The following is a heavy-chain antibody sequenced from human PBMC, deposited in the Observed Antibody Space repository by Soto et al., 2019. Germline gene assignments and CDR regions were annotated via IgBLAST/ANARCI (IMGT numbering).Heavy chain of an antibody. D-gene: IGHD6-13*01. CDR1: GFTFSDHY. V-gene: IGHV3-72*01. Sequence: EVQLVASGGGLVQPEGSLRLSCAGSGFTFSDHYLDWVRQAPGKGLEWVGRIKNKANRYTTEYAARVKGRFIISRDDSKNSVFLQRNRLKTDDTAVYYCTRVRLCSSRPSDYWGQGILVTASS. CDR3: TRVRLCSSRPSDY. CDR2: IKNKANRYTT. J-gene: IGHJ4*02.